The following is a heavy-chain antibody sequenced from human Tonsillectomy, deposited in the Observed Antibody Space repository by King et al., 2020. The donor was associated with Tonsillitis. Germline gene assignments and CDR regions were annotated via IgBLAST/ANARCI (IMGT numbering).Heavy chain of an antibody. CDR3: ARDPEYYYYVMDG. J-gene: IGHJ6*02. CDR2: IYNSGST. V-gene: IGHV4-30-4*07. Sequence: VQLQESGPGLVKPSQTLSLTCVVSGGSISSGSYSWSWIRQPPGKGLEWIGYIYNSGSTNYNPSLKSRVTISVDTSKNQFSLKLRSVTAADTAVYYCARDPEYYYYVMDGWGRGTTVTVSS. CDR1: GGSISSGSYS.